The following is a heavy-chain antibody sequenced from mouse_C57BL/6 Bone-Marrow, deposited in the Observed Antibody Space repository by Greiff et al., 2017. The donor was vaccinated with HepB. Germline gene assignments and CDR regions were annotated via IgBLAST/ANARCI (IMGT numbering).Heavy chain of an antibody. CDR1: GFTFSSYA. J-gene: IGHJ2*01. Sequence: EVKLMESGGGLVKPGGSLKLSCAASGFTFSSYAMSWVRQTPEKRLEWVATISDGGSYTYYPDNVKGRFTISRDNAQNNLYLQMSHLKSEDTAMYYCARERELGRVYYFDYWGQGTTLTVSS. CDR3: ARERELGRVYYFDY. D-gene: IGHD4-1*01. V-gene: IGHV5-4*01. CDR2: ISDGGSYT.